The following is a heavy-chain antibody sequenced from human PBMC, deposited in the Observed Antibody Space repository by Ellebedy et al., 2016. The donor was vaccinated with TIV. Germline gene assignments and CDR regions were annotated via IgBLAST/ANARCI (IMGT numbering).Heavy chain of an antibody. Sequence: AASVKVSCKASGYTFTSYYMHWVRQAPGQGLEWMGWINVGNGNTQNSQKFQGRVTIARATSASTVYMEVSSVRSEDTAVYYCAKGSYNAMDVWGQGTTVTVSS. V-gene: IGHV1-3*01. D-gene: IGHD3-10*01. CDR1: GYTFTSYY. CDR2: INVGNGNT. CDR3: AKGSYNAMDV. J-gene: IGHJ6*02.